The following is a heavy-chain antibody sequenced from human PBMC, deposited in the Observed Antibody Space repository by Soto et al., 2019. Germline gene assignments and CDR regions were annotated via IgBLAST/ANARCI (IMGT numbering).Heavy chain of an antibody. CDR2: INAGNGNT. CDR3: ATTLRFLEWFGGSWFDP. Sequence: GGPVKVSCKASGYTFPSYAMHWVRQAPGQRLEWMGWINAGNGNTKYSQKFQGRVTMTEDTSTDTAYMELSSLRSEDTAVYYCATTLRFLEWFGGSWFDPWGQGTLVTVSS. J-gene: IGHJ5*02. V-gene: IGHV1-3*01. D-gene: IGHD3-3*01. CDR1: GYTFPSYA.